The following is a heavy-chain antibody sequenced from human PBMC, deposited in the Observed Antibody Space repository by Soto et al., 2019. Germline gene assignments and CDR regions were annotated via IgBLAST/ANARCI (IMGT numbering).Heavy chain of an antibody. CDR1: GGTFSSYP. J-gene: IGHJ4*02. CDR2: IIPILGIA. CDR3: ASGGDYGE. Sequence: QVQLVQSGAEVKKPGSSVKVSCKASGGTFSSYPISWVRQAPGQGLEWMGRIIPILGIANYAQKFQGRVTITADKSTSTAYMELSSLRAEDTAVYYCASGGDYGEWGQGTLVTVSS. V-gene: IGHV1-69*02. D-gene: IGHD4-17*01.